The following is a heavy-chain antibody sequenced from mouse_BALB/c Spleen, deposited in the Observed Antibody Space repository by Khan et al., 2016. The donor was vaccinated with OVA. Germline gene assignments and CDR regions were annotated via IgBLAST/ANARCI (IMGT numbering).Heavy chain of an antibody. D-gene: IGHD1-1*01. CDR3: ARLAYYYNSEGFAY. V-gene: IGHV5-6*01. CDR1: GFTFSTYG. J-gene: IGHJ3*01. Sequence: EVQLVESGGDFVRPGGSLKLSCAASGFTFSTYGMSWVRQTPDKRLEGVATINTCGAYTYYPDSVKGRFTISRDTAKNTLYLQLSSLKSEDTAIYYCARLAYYYNSEGFAYWGQGTLVTVAA. CDR2: INTCGAYT.